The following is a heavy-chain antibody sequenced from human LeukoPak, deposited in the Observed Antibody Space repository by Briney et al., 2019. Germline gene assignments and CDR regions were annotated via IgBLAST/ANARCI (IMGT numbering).Heavy chain of an antibody. V-gene: IGHV1-2*02. J-gene: IGHJ4*02. CDR3: ARVYSSSSGDDY. CDR2: INPNSGGT. D-gene: IGHD6-6*01. Sequence: ASVKVSCKASGYTFTSYGISWVRQAPGQGLEWMGWINPNSGGTNYAQKFQGRVTMTRDTSISTAYMELSRLRSDDTAVYYCARVYSSSSGDDYWGQGTLVTVSS. CDR1: GYTFTSYG.